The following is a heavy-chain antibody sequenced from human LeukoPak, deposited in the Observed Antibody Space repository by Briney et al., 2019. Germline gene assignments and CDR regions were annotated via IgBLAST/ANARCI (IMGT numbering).Heavy chain of an antibody. CDR2: ISNTGGST. V-gene: IGHV3-23*01. Sequence: AGGSLRLSCAASGFTFSNYAMSWVRQAPGKGLEWVSTISNTGGSTYYADSVKGRFTISRDNAKNSLYLQMSNLRAEDTAVYFCARGGGLDVWGQGATVTVSS. CDR3: ARGGGLDV. CDR1: GFTFSNYA. D-gene: IGHD3-16*01. J-gene: IGHJ6*02.